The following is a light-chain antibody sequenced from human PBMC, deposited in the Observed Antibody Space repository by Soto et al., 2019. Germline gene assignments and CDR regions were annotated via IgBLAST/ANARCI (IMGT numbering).Light chain of an antibody. V-gene: IGKV3-20*01. Sequence: VLLTQSPGTLSLSPGERATLSCRTSQSVRGKLLAWYQHRPCRTLRLLIYGASNRPGGIPDKFSGSGFGTEFTLTISSLEPEDFEVYYCQQYGSSAYTFGQGTKVEIK. CDR1: QSVRGKL. CDR2: GAS. J-gene: IGKJ2*01. CDR3: QQYGSSAYT.